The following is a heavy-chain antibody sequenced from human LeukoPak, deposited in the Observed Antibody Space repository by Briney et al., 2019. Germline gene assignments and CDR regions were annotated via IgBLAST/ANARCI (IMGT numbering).Heavy chain of an antibody. CDR1: GFTFTSYW. CDR2: IKQDGSEK. Sequence: GGSLRLSCAASGFTFTSYWMSWVRQAPGKGLEWVANIKQDGSEKYYADSVKGRFTISRDNSKNTLYLQMNSLRAEDTAVYYCAKDGHPPYYDILTGFDYWGQGTLVTVSS. D-gene: IGHD3-9*01. J-gene: IGHJ4*02. CDR3: AKDGHPPYYDILTGFDY. V-gene: IGHV3-7*01.